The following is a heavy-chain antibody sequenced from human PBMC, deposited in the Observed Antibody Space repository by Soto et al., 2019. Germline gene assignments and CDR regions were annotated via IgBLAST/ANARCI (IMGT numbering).Heavy chain of an antibody. CDR1: GFPFTTYG. CDR3: AEDQYWFDY. D-gene: IGHD2-8*02. J-gene: IGHJ4*02. Sequence: QVQLVESRGGVVQPGRSLILSCAASGFPFTTYGMHWVREGPGKGLEWVAVISYDGSNKYYADSVKGRFTISRENSKNALYLLMNSMRPEDTALYYSAEDQYWFDYRGQRTLITDS. CDR2: ISYDGSNK. V-gene: IGHV3-30*03.